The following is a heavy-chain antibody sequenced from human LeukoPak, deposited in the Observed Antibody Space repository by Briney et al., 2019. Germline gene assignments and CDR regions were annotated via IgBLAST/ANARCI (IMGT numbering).Heavy chain of an antibody. CDR2: ISGSGGST. CDR1: GFTFSSYA. J-gene: IGHJ4*02. V-gene: IGHV3-23*01. D-gene: IGHD3-3*01. CDR3: AKLRSITIFGVVMAPFDY. Sequence: LTGGSLRLSCAASGFTFSSYAMSWVRQAPGKGLEWVSAISGSGGSTYYADSVKGRFTISRDNSKNTLYLQMNSLRAEDTAVYYCAKLRSITIFGVVMAPFDYWGQGTLVTVSS.